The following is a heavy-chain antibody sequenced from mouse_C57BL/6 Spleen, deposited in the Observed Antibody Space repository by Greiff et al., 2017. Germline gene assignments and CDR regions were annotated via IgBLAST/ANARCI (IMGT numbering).Heavy chain of an antibody. V-gene: IGHV1-52*01. CDR1: GYTFTSYW. J-gene: IGHJ4*01. CDR3: ARRDYYGSSNYAMDY. CDR2: IDPSDSET. Sequence: QVQLQQPGAELVRPGSSVKLSCKASGYTFTSYWMHWVKQRPIQGLEWIGNIDPSDSETHYNQKFKDKATLTVDQSSSTAYMQLSSLTSEDSAVYYCARRDYYGSSNYAMDYWGQGTSVTVSS. D-gene: IGHD1-1*01.